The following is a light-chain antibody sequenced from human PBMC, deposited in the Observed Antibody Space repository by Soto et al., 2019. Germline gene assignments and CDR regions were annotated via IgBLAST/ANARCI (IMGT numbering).Light chain of an antibody. Sequence: DIQMTQSPSTLSASVGDRVTVTCRASQSINGWLAWYQQKPGKAPKLLIYDASSLHSGVPSRFTGSGFGTEFTLTISSLQPEDVATYYCQKYNSAPTWTFGQGTKVDIK. V-gene: IGKV1-5*01. CDR2: DAS. CDR1: QSINGW. J-gene: IGKJ1*01. CDR3: QKYNSAPTWT.